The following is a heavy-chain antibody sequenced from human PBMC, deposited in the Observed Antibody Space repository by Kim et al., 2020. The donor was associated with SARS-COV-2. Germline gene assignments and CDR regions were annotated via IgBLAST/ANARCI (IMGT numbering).Heavy chain of an antibody. D-gene: IGHD2-2*03. J-gene: IGHJ6*02. CDR1: GGSFSGYS. CDR3: ARGGGSVSCVSSRCLDS. CDR2: INHRGST. V-gene: IGHV4-34*01. Sequence: SETLSLTCGVYGGSFSGYSWSWIRQSPGKGLEWIGEINHRGSTNYNPSLKSRLTMSVDTSRDQFSLKMQALTAADMAVYYCARGGGSVSCVSSRCLDSWGQGTTVTVSS.